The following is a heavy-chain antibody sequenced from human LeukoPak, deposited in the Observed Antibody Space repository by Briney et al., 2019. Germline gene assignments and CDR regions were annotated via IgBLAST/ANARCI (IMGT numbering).Heavy chain of an antibody. D-gene: IGHD6-13*01. CDR3: ARGGSRGENYFDY. V-gene: IGHV1-69*05. CDR1: GGTFSSYA. J-gene: IGHJ4*02. Sequence: SVKVSCKASGGTFSSYAISWVRQAPGQGLEWMGRIIPIFGTANYAQKFQGRVTITTDESTSTAYMELRSLRSEDTAVYYCARGGSRGENYFDYWGQGTLVTVSS. CDR2: IIPIFGTA.